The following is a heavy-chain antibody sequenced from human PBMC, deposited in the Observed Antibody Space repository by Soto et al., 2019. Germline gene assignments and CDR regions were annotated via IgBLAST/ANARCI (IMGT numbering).Heavy chain of an antibody. V-gene: IGHV1-69*06. CDR1: GGTFSSYA. J-gene: IGHJ4*02. CDR3: ARETVCSGGSCYSGGGFDY. CDR2: IIPIFGTA. Sequence: QVQLVQSGAEVKKPGSSVKVSCKASGGTFSSYAISWVRQAPGQGLEWMGGIIPIFGTATYEQKFQGRVTITADKSTSPAYMELSSLRSEDTAVYYCARETVCSGGSCYSGGGFDYWGQGTLVTVSS. D-gene: IGHD2-15*01.